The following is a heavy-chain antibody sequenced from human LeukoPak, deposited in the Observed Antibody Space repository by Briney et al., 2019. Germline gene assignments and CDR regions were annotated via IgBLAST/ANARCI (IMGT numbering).Heavy chain of an antibody. V-gene: IGHV4-39*07. CDR2: IYYSGST. D-gene: IGHD2-21*01. J-gene: IGHJ4*02. CDR3: ARGLCGGDCYDY. CDR1: GGSISSSSYY. Sequence: SETLSLTCTVSGGSISSSSYYWGWIRQPPGKGLEWIGSIYYSGSTYYNPSLKSRVTISVDTSKNQFSLKLSSVTAADTAVYYCARGLCGGDCYDYWGQGTLVTVSS.